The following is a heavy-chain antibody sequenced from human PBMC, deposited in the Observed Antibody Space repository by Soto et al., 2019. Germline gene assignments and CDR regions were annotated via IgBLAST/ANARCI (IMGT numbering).Heavy chain of an antibody. J-gene: IGHJ6*02. CDR3: ARDKDRQQLGGNYYYILDV. V-gene: IGHV1-69*12. Sequence: QVQLVQSGAEVKKPGSSVKVSCKASGGTFSTSAISWVRQAPGQGLEWVGGIMPVFATPDYAQKFQGRVTISADESTTTAYLELTNLRTDDTAVYFCARDKDRQQLGGNYYYILDVWGQGTAIIVSS. D-gene: IGHD3-3*02. CDR2: IMPVFATP. CDR1: GGTFSTSA.